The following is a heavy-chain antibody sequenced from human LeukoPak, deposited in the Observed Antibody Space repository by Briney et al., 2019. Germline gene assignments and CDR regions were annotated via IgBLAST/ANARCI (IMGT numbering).Heavy chain of an antibody. CDR2: IRTYNGNT. CDR1: GYTLTNHG. CDR3: ARGPHCSSSTLYSSICSYWYFDL. V-gene: IGHV1-18*01. Sequence: ASVNVSCKASGYTLTNHGISWVRQAPGQGLEWMGWIRTYNGNTEYAQNLQGRVTMTTDTSTSTAYMELRSLRSDDTAVYYCARGPHCSSSTLYSSICSYWYFDLWGRGTLVTVSS. J-gene: IGHJ2*01. D-gene: IGHD2/OR15-2a*01.